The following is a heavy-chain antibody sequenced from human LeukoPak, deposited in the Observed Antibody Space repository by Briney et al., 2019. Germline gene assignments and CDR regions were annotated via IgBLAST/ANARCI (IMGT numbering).Heavy chain of an antibody. CDR2: IYYSGST. J-gene: IGHJ6*02. D-gene: IGHD3-10*01. CDR3: ARHIRITMVRGAYYYYYYGMDV. V-gene: IGHV4-59*08. Sequence: SETLSLTCTVSGGSISSYYWSWIRQPPGKGLEWIGYIYYSGSTNYNPSLKSRVTISVDTSKNQFSLKLSSVTAADTAVYYCARHIRITMVRGAYYYYYYGMDVWGQGTTVTVSS. CDR1: GGSISSYY.